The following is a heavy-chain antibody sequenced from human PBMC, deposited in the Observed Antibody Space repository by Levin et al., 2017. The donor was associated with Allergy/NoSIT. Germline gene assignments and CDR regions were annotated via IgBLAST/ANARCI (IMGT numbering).Heavy chain of an antibody. D-gene: IGHD6-6*01. CDR3: VRYTSSREVY. V-gene: IGHV3-7*01. CDR2: IKQDGSER. Sequence: SCTASGFTFSTNWMSWVRQAPGKGLEWLANIKQDGSERYYVDSVEGRFTISRDNARNALYLQMNSLRAEDTAVYYCVRYTSSREVYWGQGTLVTVSS. CDR1: GFTFSTNW. J-gene: IGHJ4*02.